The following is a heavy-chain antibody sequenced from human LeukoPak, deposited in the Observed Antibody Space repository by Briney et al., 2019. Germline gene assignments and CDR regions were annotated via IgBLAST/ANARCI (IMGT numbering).Heavy chain of an antibody. CDR1: GYTFTGYY. CDR2: INPNSGGT. J-gene: IGHJ6*03. CDR3: ARDGVVTIIGSPLYYYYYMDV. Sequence: ASVKVSCKSSGYTFTGYYMHWVRQAPGQGLEWMGWINPNSGGTNYAQKFQGGVTMTRDTSISTAYMELSRLRSDDTAVYYCARDGVVTIIGSPLYYYYYMDVWGKGTTVTVSS. D-gene: IGHD4-23*01. V-gene: IGHV1-2*02.